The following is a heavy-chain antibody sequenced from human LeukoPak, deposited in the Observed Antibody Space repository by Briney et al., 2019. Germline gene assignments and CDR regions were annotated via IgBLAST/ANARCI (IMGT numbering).Heavy chain of an antibody. V-gene: IGHV3-23*01. CDR3: ANRNYYFDY. CDR2: ISARGDNS. J-gene: IGHJ4*02. D-gene: IGHD2/OR15-2a*01. Sequence: GESLRLACAASGFSFSTYTMAWVRQAPGQGLEWVSAISARGDNSWYADPVKGRFTISRDNAKNTLYMQMNNLRAEDAAIYYCANRNYYFDYWGQGTLVTVSS. CDR1: GFSFSTYT.